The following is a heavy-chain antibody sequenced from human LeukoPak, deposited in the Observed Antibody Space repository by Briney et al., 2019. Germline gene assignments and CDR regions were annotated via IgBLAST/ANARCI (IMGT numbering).Heavy chain of an antibody. CDR1: GGSISSSSYY. V-gene: IGHV4-39*01. J-gene: IGHJ4*02. D-gene: IGHD3-10*01. CDR3: ARINRGPARGVRIMKIDY. CDR2: IYYSGST. Sequence: PSETLSLTCTVSGGSISSSSYYWGWIRQPPGKGLEWIGSIYYSGSTYYNPSLKSRVTISVDTSKNQFSLKLNSVTAADTAVYYCARINRGPARGVRIMKIDYWGQGTLVTVSS.